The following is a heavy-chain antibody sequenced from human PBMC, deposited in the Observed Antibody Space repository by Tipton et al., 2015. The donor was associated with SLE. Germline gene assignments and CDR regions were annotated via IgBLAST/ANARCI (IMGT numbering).Heavy chain of an antibody. Sequence: LRLSCNVSSGSITSYYWNWIRQFPGKGLEWIGNVYYSGTTNHNPSLKSRVTISINTSKNQFSLKLSSVTAADTAVYYCARDSSGMGYYWLDPWGQGTLGTVSS. V-gene: IGHV4-59*01. D-gene: IGHD3-10*01. CDR2: VYYSGTT. J-gene: IGHJ5*02. CDR1: SGSITSYY. CDR3: ARDSSGMGYYWLDP.